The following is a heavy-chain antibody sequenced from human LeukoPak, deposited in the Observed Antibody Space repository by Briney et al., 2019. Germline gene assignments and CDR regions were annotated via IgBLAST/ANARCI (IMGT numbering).Heavy chain of an antibody. CDR3: ARDLIAVAGTGLNYFDH. D-gene: IGHD6-19*01. V-gene: IGHV1-2*02. CDR1: GYTFTGYY. J-gene: IGHJ4*02. CDR2: INPNSGGT. Sequence: ASVKVSCKASGYTFTGYYMHWVRQAPGQGFEWMGWINPNSGGTNYAQKFQGRVTMTRDTSISTAYMELSRLRSDDTAVYYCARDLIAVAGTGLNYFDHWGQGTLVTVSS.